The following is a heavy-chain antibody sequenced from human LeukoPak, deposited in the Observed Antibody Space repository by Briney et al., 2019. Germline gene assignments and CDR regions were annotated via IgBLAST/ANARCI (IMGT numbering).Heavy chain of an antibody. CDR2: INPNSGGT. D-gene: IGHD2-2*01. CDR1: GYTFTGYY. CDR3: ARSPYGQYLLLRRGWFDP. J-gene: IGHJ5*02. V-gene: IGHV1-2*02. Sequence: GASVKVSCKASGYTFTGYYMHWVRQAPGQGLEWMGWINPNSGGTNYAQKFQGRVTMTRDTSISTAYMELSRLRSDDTAVYYCARSPYGQYLLLRRGWFDPWGQGTLVTVSS.